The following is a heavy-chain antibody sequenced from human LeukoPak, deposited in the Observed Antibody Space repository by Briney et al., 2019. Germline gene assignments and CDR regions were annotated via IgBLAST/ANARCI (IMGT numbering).Heavy chain of an antibody. CDR1: GGSFSGYY. Sequence: SETLSLTCAVYGGSFSGYYWSWIRQPPGEGLEWIGEINHSGSANYNPSLKSRVTISLDTSKNQFSLKLSSVTAADTAVYYCARGQGTVTTHWGQGTLVTVSS. J-gene: IGHJ4*02. CDR3: ARGQGTVTTH. V-gene: IGHV4-34*01. D-gene: IGHD4-17*01. CDR2: INHSGSA.